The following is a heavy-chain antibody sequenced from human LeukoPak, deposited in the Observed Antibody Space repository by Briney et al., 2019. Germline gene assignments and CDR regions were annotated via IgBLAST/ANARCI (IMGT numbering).Heavy chain of an antibody. CDR3: AKSSDGSTSFDQ. CDR2: ISDSGGTT. CDR1: GFTFRTYA. V-gene: IGHV3-23*01. Sequence: GGSLRLSCVASGFTFRTYAMSWVRQAPGKGLEWVSGISDSGGTTYYVDSVKGRFTISIDNSKNTLYLQINSLRAEDMALYYCAKSSDGSTSFDQWGQGTLVTVSS. D-gene: IGHD2-2*01. J-gene: IGHJ4*02.